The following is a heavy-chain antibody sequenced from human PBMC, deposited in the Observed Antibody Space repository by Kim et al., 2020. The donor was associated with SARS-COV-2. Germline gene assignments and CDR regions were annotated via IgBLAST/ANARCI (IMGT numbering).Heavy chain of an antibody. V-gene: IGHV1-69*04. D-gene: IGHD3-22*01. Sequence: SVKVSCKASGGTFSSYAISWVRQAPGQGLEWMGRIIPILGIANYAQKFQGRVTITADKSTSTAYMELSSLRSEDTAVYYCARDPQSRDSSGYYYGGGVDYWGQGTLVTVSS. CDR2: IIPILGIA. CDR3: ARDPQSRDSSGYYYGGGVDY. J-gene: IGHJ4*02. CDR1: GGTFSSYA.